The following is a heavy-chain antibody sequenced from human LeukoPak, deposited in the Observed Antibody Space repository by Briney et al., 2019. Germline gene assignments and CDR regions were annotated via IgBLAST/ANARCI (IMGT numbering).Heavy chain of an antibody. CDR2: VSGIGANT. D-gene: IGHD3/OR15-3a*01. CDR1: GFAFSSYA. V-gene: IGHV3-23*01. Sequence: GGSLRLSCAASGFAFSSYAMSWVRQAPGKGLEWVSAVSGIGANTYYTDSVKDRFTISRDNSKNTLYPQMDSLRPGDTGLYYFAKENGTGYGYGMEVWGQGATVTVSS. CDR3: AKENGTGYGYGMEV. J-gene: IGHJ6*01.